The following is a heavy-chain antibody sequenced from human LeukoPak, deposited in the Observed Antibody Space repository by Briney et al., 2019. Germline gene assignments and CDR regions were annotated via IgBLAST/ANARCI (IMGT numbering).Heavy chain of an antibody. CDR2: INRSGSP. D-gene: IGHD4-23*01. CDR1: GGSLSGYY. CDR3: ARDYGGKLDY. V-gene: IGHV4-34*01. J-gene: IGHJ4*01. Sequence: SETLSLTCAVFGGSLSGYYWSWIRQPPGKGLEWIAEINRSGSPNYNPSLKSRVTISVDTSKNQFSLKLSSVTAADTAVYYCARDYGGKLDYWGHGTLVTVSS.